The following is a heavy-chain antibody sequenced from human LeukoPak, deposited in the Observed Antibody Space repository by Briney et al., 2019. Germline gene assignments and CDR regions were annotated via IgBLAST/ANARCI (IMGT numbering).Heavy chain of an antibody. J-gene: IGHJ6*02. Sequence: TGGSLRLSCAASGFTFSNAWMNWVRQAPGKGLEWVSGITDSGRKTYYADSVKGRFSISRDNSKSTVYLQMSDLRAEDTAVYFCARGGGLDVWGQGATVTVSS. CDR1: GFTFSNAW. D-gene: IGHD3-16*01. V-gene: IGHV3-23*01. CDR3: ARGGGLDV. CDR2: ITDSGRKT.